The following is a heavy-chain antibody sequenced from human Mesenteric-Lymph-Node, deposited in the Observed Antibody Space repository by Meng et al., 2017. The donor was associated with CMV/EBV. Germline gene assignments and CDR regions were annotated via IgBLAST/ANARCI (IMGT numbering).Heavy chain of an antibody. D-gene: IGHD5-12*01. CDR3: ARGQANYRIRLNHYFDY. J-gene: IGHJ4*02. V-gene: IGHV3-48*04. Sequence: GGSLRLSCAASGFTFSSYWMNWIRQAPGKGPEWISYISRSGVVTHYPDSLKGRFTISRDTAKNSVYLQLDSLRGEDTALYYCARGQANYRIRLNHYFDYWGQGVLVTVSS. CDR1: GFTFSSYW. CDR2: ISRSGVVT.